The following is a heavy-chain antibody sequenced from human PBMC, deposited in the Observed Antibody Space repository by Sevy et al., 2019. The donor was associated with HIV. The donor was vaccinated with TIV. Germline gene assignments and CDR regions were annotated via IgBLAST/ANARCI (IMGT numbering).Heavy chain of an antibody. CDR3: ARAPRVEYSSSY. V-gene: IGHV3-30*04. J-gene: IGHJ4*02. D-gene: IGHD6-6*01. CDR2: ISYDGSNK. CDR1: GFTFSSYA. Sequence: GGSLRLSCAASGFTFSSYAMHWVRQAPGKGLEWVAVISYDGSNKYYADSVKGRFTISRDTSKNTLYLQMNSLRAEDTAVYYCARAPRVEYSSSYWGQGTLVTVSS.